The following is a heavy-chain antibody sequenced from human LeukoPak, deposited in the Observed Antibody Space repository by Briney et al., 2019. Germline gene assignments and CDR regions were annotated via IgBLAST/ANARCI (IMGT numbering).Heavy chain of an antibody. D-gene: IGHD3-10*01. Sequence: ASVKVSCKASGGTFSSYAISWVRQAPGQGLEWMGRIIPILGIANYAQKFQGRVTITADKSTSTAYMELSSPRSEDTAVYYCASGWYGSGTFFDYWGQGTLVTVSS. J-gene: IGHJ4*02. CDR1: GGTFSSYA. V-gene: IGHV1-69*04. CDR2: IIPILGIA. CDR3: ASGWYGSGTFFDY.